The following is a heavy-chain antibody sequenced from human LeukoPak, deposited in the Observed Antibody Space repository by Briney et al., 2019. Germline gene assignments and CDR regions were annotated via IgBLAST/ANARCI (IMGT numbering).Heavy chain of an antibody. CDR1: GFTVSSDY. J-gene: IGHJ6*03. CDR2: IYAGGGT. V-gene: IGHV3-53*01. Sequence: GGSLRLSCAASGFTVSSDYMSWVRQAPGKGLEWVSGIYAGGGTQFADSVKGRFSISRDNSKNTLYLQMTSLRVEDTAVYYCARDYVAAGTGFMDVWGKGTTVTVSS. D-gene: IGHD6-13*01. CDR3: ARDYVAAGTGFMDV.